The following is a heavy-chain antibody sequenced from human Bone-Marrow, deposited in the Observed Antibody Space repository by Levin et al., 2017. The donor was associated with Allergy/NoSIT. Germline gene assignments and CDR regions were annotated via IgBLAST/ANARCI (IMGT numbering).Heavy chain of an antibody. V-gene: IGHV3-30-3*01. Sequence: GESLKISCAASEFTFSTYAMHWVRQAPGKGLEWVAVISSDGSNEFYADSVKGRFTISRDNSKNTLYLQMNSLRGEDTAVYYCAREKVTMVVEIIESYFDYWGQGTLVTVSS. CDR2: ISSDGSNE. D-gene: IGHD2-15*01. J-gene: IGHJ4*02. CDR3: AREKVTMVVEIIESYFDY. CDR1: EFTFSTYA.